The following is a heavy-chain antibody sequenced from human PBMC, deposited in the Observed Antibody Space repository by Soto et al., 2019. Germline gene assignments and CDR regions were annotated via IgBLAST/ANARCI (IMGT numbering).Heavy chain of an antibody. V-gene: IGHV1-69*06. Sequence: QVQLVQSGAEVKKPGSSVKVSCKASGGTFSSYAISWVRQAPGQGLECMGGIIPIFGTANYAQKFQGRVTINADKSTSTAYMELSSLRSEDTAVYYCARALEAVAESGYFQHWGQGTLVTVSS. CDR2: IIPIFGTA. CDR1: GGTFSSYA. J-gene: IGHJ1*01. CDR3: ARALEAVAESGYFQH. D-gene: IGHD6-19*01.